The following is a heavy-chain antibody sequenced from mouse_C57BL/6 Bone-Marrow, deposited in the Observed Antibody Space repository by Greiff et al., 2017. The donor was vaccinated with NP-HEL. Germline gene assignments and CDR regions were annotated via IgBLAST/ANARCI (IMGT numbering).Heavy chain of an antibody. CDR2: FYPGSGSI. CDR3: ARRDYYGSSPYYFDY. Sequence: VQLQQSGAELVKPGASVKLSCKASGYTFTEYTIHWVEQRSGQGLEWIGWFYPGSGSIKYNEKFKDKATLTADKSSSTVYMELSRLTSEDSAVYFCARRDYYGSSPYYFDYWGQGTALTVSS. CDR1: GYTFTEYT. V-gene: IGHV1-62-2*01. J-gene: IGHJ2*01. D-gene: IGHD1-1*01.